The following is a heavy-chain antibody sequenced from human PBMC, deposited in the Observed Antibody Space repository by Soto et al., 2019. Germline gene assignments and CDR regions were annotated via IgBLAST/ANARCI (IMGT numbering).Heavy chain of an antibody. CDR1: LFSLSSYW. V-gene: IGHV3-74*01. J-gene: IGHJ4*02. CDR2: INYDGSST. CDR3: PRVWRSSAWYGEFDH. Sequence: GGCLRLACAASLFSLSSYWMHWVRQAPGKGLVWVSRINYDGSSTSYADSVKGRFTISRDNAKNTLYLELNSLRAEDTAVYYCPRVWRSSAWYGEFDHWGQGTMVTVSS. D-gene: IGHD6-19*01.